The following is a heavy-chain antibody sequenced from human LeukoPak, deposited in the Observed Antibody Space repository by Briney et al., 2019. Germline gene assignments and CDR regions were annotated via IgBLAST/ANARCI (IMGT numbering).Heavy chain of an antibody. D-gene: IGHD6-6*01. CDR2: IYYSGST. V-gene: IGHV4-31*03. CDR3: ARDVRYSSSSQFDY. Sequence: PSETLSLTCTASGGSISSGGYYWSWIRQHPGKGLEWIGYIYYSGSTYYNPSLKSRVTISVDTSKNQFSLKLSSVTAADTAVYYCARDVRYSSSSQFDYWGQRTLVTVSS. J-gene: IGHJ4*02. CDR1: GGSISSGGYY.